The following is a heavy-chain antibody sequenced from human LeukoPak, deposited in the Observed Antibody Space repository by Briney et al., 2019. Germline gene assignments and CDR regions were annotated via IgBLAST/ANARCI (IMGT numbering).Heavy chain of an antibody. D-gene: IGHD3-22*01. J-gene: IGHJ4*02. V-gene: IGHV4-4*07. CDR2: IYASGGT. CDR1: GGSLSTYF. Sequence: SETLSLTCTVSGGSLSTYFWTWIRQPAGKGLEWIGRIYASGGTTHTPSLKSRVTMSVDTSKSQFSLKLSSVTAADTAVYYCARAVYDTSGYYIDYWGQGTLVTVSS. CDR3: ARAVYDTSGYYIDY.